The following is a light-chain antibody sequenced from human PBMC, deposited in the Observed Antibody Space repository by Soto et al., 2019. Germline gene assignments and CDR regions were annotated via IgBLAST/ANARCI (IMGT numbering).Light chain of an antibody. V-gene: IGKV3-11*01. Sequence: EIVLTQSPATLSLSPGERATLSCRASQSVGDYLAWYQRKPGQAPRLLIYDAANRATGSPARVRGSGSGTDVTLTISSLEPEDLAVYYCQQRCKLGTVGGGTEVEIK. CDR1: QSVGDY. CDR3: QQRCKLGT. CDR2: DAA. J-gene: IGKJ4*01.